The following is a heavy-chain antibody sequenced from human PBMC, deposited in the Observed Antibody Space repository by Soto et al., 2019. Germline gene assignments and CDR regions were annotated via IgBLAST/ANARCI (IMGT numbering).Heavy chain of an antibody. CDR3: ARVTPGNNLYYFSGLDF. D-gene: IGHD1-1*01. V-gene: IGHV3-30-3*01. CDR1: GFTFDTYG. J-gene: IGHJ6*02. Sequence: QVHLVESGGGVVQPGRSLRLSCVASGFTFDTYGIHWVRQAPGKGLQWVALISYEGSNTYYADSVRCRFTISRDNYKNTLYLQMNTLRPEDTGVYYCARVTPGNNLYYFSGLDFWGQGTSVTVSS. CDR2: ISYEGSNT.